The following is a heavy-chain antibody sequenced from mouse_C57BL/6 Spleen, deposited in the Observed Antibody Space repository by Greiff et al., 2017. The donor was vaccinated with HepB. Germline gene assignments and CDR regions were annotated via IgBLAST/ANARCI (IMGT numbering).Heavy chain of an antibody. CDR1: GFTFSDYY. J-gene: IGHJ4*01. Sequence: EVQVVESEGGLVQPGSSMKLSCTASGFTFSDYYMAWVRQVPEKGLEWVANINYDGSSTYYLDTLKSRFIISRDNAKNTLYLQMSSLKSEDTATYYCAGDDIYLGYWGKGTTVTVAS. D-gene: IGHD1-3*01. V-gene: IGHV5-16*01. CDR3: AGDDIYLGY. CDR2: INYDGSST.